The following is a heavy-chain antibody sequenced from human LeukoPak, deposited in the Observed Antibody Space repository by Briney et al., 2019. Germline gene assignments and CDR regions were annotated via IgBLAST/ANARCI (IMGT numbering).Heavy chain of an antibody. D-gene: IGHD3-22*01. CDR1: GFTFSRYE. CDR3: ARASRSGYDY. J-gene: IGHJ4*02. V-gene: IGHV3-48*03. Sequence: GGSLRLSCAASGFTFSRYEMTWVRQAPGKGLEWVSYIGSSGHTIYYADSVKGRFTISRDNAKNSLFLQMNSLRDEDAAVYYCARASRSGYDYWGQGTLVTVSS. CDR2: IGSSGHTI.